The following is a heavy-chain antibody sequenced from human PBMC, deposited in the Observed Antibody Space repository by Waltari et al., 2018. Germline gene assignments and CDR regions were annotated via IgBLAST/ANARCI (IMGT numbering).Heavy chain of an antibody. V-gene: IGHV3-15*01. CDR3: TTLDAPWGG. CDR2: IKSKSDGAIT. Sequence: EVQMVESGGGLVKPGDSLRLSCAASGFTFPPAWLTWVRQAQGKGLEWVGRIKSKSDGAITDFAAPVRGRFSISRDDSQNMVFLQMNSLRTEDTAVYYCTTLDAPWGGWGHGTLVTVSS. CDR1: GFTFPPAW. D-gene: IGHD7-27*01. J-gene: IGHJ4*01.